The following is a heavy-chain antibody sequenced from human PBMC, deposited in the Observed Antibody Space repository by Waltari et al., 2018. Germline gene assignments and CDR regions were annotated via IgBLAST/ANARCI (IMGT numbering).Heavy chain of an antibody. CDR2: ISAYNGNT. CDR3: ARDPLAYCGGDCYLGAFDI. J-gene: IGHJ3*02. Sequence: QVQLVQSGAEVKKPGASVKVSCKASGYTFPSYGISWVRQAPGQGLEWMGWISAYNGNTNYAQKLQGRVTMTTDTSTSTAYMELRSLRSDDTAVYYCARDPLAYCGGDCYLGAFDIWGQGTMVTVSS. D-gene: IGHD2-21*02. V-gene: IGHV1-18*01. CDR1: GYTFPSYG.